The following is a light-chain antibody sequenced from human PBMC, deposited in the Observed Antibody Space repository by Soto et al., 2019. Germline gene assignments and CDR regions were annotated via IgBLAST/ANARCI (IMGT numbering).Light chain of an antibody. V-gene: IGLV4-60*02. CDR2: LDSYGTY. CDR1: SGHRSYI. Sequence: QSVLTQSSSAFASLGSSVKLTCNLSSGHRSYIIAWHQQQPNKAPRYLMKLDSYGTYNKGSGVPDRFLGSSSGADRYLTISKLQFEDEADYYCETWDTNTWVFGGGTQLTVL. J-gene: IGLJ3*02. CDR3: ETWDTNTWV.